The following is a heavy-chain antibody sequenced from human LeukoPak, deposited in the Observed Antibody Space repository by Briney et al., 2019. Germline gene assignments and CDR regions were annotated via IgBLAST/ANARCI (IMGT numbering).Heavy chain of an antibody. V-gene: IGHV4-39*07. CDR1: GGSISSSSYY. D-gene: IGHD3-16*01. CDR3: ARASNYDYVWGSSKAAFDI. Sequence: PSETLSLTCTVSGGSISSSSYYWGWIRQPPGKGLEWIGSIYYSGSTYYNPSLKSRVTISVDTSKNQFSLKLSSVTAADTAVYYCARASNYDYVWGSSKAAFDIWGQGTMVTVSS. CDR2: IYYSGST. J-gene: IGHJ3*02.